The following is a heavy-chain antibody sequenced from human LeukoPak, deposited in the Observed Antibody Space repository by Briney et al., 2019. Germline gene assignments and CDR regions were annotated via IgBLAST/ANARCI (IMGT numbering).Heavy chain of an antibody. CDR1: GFTFSSYS. D-gene: IGHD5-18*01. J-gene: IGHJ6*03. Sequence: GGSLRLSCAASGFTFSSYSMNWVRQAPGEGLEWVSYISSSSSTIYYADSVKGRFTISRDNAKNSLYLQMNSLRAEDTAVYYCARAGYSYGRYYYYMDVWGKGTTVTVSS. V-gene: IGHV3-48*01. CDR3: ARAGYSYGRYYYYMDV. CDR2: ISSSSSTI.